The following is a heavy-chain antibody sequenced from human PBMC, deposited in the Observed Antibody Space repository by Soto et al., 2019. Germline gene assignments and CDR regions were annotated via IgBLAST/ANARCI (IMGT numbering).Heavy chain of an antibody. V-gene: IGHV5-10-1*01. CDR3: ARHEPRIQGMDV. CDR1: GYGFTSYW. CDR2: IDPSDSYT. J-gene: IGHJ6*02. Sequence: ASVKISCKGSGYGFTSYWISWVRQMPGKGLEWMGRIDPSDSYTNYSPSFQGHVTISADKSISTAYLQWSSLKASDTAMYYCARHEPRIQGMDVWGQGTTVTVSS.